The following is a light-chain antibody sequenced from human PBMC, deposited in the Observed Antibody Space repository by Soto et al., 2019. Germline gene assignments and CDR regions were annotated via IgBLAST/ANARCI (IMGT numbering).Light chain of an antibody. J-gene: IGKJ1*01. V-gene: IGKV1-5*03. Sequence: GASVSITCRASQSVSRWLAWYQQKAGSAPELLIYKASTLENGVPSRFSGSGSGTVFTLTISSLQPDDFANYYCQQYSTFSKTFGQGTKVEI. CDR3: QQYSTFSKT. CDR1: QSVSRW. CDR2: KAS.